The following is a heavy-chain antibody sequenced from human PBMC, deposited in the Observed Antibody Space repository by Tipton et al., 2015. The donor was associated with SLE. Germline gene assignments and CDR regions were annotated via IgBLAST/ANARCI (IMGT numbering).Heavy chain of an antibody. D-gene: IGHD6-13*01. Sequence: GSLRLSCAASGFTFSSYGMHWVRQAPGKGLEWVAFIRYDGSNKYYADSVKGRFTISRDNSKNTLYLQMNSLRAEDTAVYYCAREPPGIAAAGFDYWGQGTLVTVSS. CDR2: IRYDGSNK. CDR3: AREPPGIAAAGFDY. J-gene: IGHJ4*02. V-gene: IGHV3-30*02. CDR1: GFTFSSYG.